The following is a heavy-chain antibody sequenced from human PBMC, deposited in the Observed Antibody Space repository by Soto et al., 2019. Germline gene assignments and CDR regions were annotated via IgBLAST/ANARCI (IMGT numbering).Heavy chain of an antibody. D-gene: IGHD5-18*01. J-gene: IGHJ4*02. V-gene: IGHV4-31*03. CDR3: ARYTAMVLSDYNYFDY. CDR2: IYYSGST. CDR1: GGSISSGGYY. Sequence: VAASETLSLTCTVSGGSISSGGYYWSWIRQHPGKGLEWIGYIYYSGSTYYNPSLKSRVTISVDTSKNQFSLKLSSVTAADTAVYYCARYTAMVLSDYNYFDYWGQLTLVTVSS.